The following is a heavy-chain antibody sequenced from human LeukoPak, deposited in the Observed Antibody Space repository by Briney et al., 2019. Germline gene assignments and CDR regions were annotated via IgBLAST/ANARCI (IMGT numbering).Heavy chain of an antibody. J-gene: IGHJ6*03. CDR1: GDSISSFY. CDR3: ARINCGGDCRGYYYKYYMDV. CDR2: VYTSGST. D-gene: IGHD2-21*02. V-gene: IGHV4-4*07. Sequence: SETLSLTCTVSGDSISSFYWSWIRQPAGKGLEWIGRVYTSGSTNYNPSLKSRVTISVDTSKNQFSLKLRSVTAADTAVYYCARINCGGDCRGYYYKYYMDVWGKGTTVTISS.